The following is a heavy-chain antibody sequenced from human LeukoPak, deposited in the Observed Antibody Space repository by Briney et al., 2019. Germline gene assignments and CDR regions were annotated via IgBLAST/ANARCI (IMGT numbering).Heavy chain of an antibody. D-gene: IGHD3-3*01. CDR2: IIPIFGTT. V-gene: IGHV1-69*05. Sequence: SVKVSCKASGGSFSSYAMSWVRQAPGQGLEWMGGIIPIFGTTKYAQKFQGRVTITTDESTSTAFMELRSLRSEDTAVYYCARGRHDFWSGYFDYWGQGTLVTVSS. CDR1: GGSFSSYA. CDR3: ARGRHDFWSGYFDY. J-gene: IGHJ4*02.